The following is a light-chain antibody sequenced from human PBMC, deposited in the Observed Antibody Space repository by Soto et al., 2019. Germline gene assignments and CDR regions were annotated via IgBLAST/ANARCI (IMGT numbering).Light chain of an antibody. V-gene: IGLV2-14*01. Sequence: QSVLTQPASVSGSPGQSITISCTGTSSDVGGYNYVSWYQQHPGKAPKLMIYEVINRPSGVSNRFSGSKSGNTASLTISGLQAEDEADYYSGSYTSASTLVFGTGTKVTVL. J-gene: IGLJ1*01. CDR2: EVI. CDR1: SSDVGGYNY. CDR3: GSYTSASTLV.